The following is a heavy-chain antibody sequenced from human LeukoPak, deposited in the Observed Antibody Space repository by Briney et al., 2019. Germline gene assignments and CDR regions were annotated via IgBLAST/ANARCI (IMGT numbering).Heavy chain of an antibody. CDR1: GFTFSSDS. D-gene: IGHD2-15*01. Sequence: GGSLRLSCAASGFTFSSDSMHWVRQAPGKGLEWVAFIRYDGSDKYYADSVKGRFAICRDNSKNTLCLQMSSLRAEDTAVYYCAKNLVAAAMEHWGQGTLVTVSS. V-gene: IGHV3-30*02. CDR3: AKNLVAAAMEH. CDR2: IRYDGSDK. J-gene: IGHJ4*02.